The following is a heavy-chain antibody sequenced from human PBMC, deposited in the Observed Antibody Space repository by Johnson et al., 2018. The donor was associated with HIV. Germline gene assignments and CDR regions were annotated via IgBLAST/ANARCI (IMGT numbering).Heavy chain of an antibody. Sequence: VQLVESGGGLIQPGGSLRLSCAASGFTVSSNYMSWVRQAPGKGLAWVSVIYSGGSTYYADSVKGRFTISRENVKNCLYFQMNSLRAGDAAVDFCTRGKVVVAAHDAFDIWGQGTMVTVSS. D-gene: IGHD2-15*01. CDR2: IYSGGST. V-gene: IGHV3-53*01. J-gene: IGHJ3*02. CDR1: GFTVSSNY. CDR3: TRGKVVVAAHDAFDI.